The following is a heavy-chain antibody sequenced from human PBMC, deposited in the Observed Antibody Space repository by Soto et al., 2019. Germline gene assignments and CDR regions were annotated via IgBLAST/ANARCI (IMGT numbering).Heavy chain of an antibody. CDR2: IFYSGST. CDR3: ARYGYCTDGVCHGGGGLLAF. J-gene: IGHJ4*02. Sequence: SETLSLTCPFAGGSVSSGSCCLNWTRQSPGKGLEWIGYIFYSGSTKYNPSLKSRLTLSVDTSKNQVSLKLCAVTAADTAVYHCARYGYCTDGVCHGGGGLLAFWGQGTLVTV. CDR1: GGSVSSGSCC. D-gene: IGHD2-8*01. V-gene: IGHV4-61*01.